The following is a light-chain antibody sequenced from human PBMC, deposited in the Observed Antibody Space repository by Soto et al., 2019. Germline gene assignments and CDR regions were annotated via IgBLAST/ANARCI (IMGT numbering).Light chain of an antibody. CDR2: DVS. Sequence: QSALTQPRSVSGSPGQSVTISCTGTSSDLGYYNYVSWYQQHPGKAPKVMIYDVSERPSGVPDRFSGSKSGNTASLTISGLQAEDEADYYCCSYAGSPRYVFGTGTKLTVL. CDR1: SSDLGYYNY. V-gene: IGLV2-11*01. J-gene: IGLJ1*01. CDR3: CSYAGSPRYV.